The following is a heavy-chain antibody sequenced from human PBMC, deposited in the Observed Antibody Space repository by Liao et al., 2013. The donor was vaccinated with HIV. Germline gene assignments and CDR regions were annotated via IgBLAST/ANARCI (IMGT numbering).Heavy chain of an antibody. CDR1: GGSMDSFY. CDR2: IYNNGGT. D-gene: IGHD3-22*01. V-gene: IGHV4-4*07. J-gene: IGHJ1*01. Sequence: QVLLQESGPRLLKPSETLSLTCSVSGGSMDSFYWSWIRQPAGKGLEWIGRIYNNGGTDFNPALKSRVTMSVDTSRNQVSLILNSVTAADTAVYYCARDFVYPYDSGGYFGSPAYFQLWGQGTLFIVSS. CDR3: ARDFVYPYDSGGYFGSPAYFQL.